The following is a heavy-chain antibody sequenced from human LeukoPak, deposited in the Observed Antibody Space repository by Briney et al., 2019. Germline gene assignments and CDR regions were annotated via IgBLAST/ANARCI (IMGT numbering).Heavy chain of an antibody. CDR2: ISAGGNT. V-gene: IGHV3-23*01. CDR1: GFTFSSYD. CDR3: AKDGWEIRLAPGN. D-gene: IGHD1-26*01. J-gene: IGHJ4*02. Sequence: GGSLRLSCAASGFTFSSYDMSWVRQAPGKGLEWVSGISAGGNTCYSDSVKGRFTISRDNSKNTLYLEMNSLRAEDTAVYFCAKDGWEIRLAPGNWGQGALVTVSS.